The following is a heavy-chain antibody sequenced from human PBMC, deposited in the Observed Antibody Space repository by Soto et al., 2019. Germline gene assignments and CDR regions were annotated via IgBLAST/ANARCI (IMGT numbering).Heavy chain of an antibody. CDR2: ISAHNGNT. D-gene: IGHD1-26*01. Sequence: QVHLVQSGAEVKKPGASVKVSCKGSVYAFTTYGITWVRQAPGQGLEWRGWISAHNGNTNYAQKLQGRVTVTRDTSTSTAYMELRSLRSDDTAVYYCARGRYGDYWGQGALVTVSS. CDR1: VYAFTTYG. CDR3: ARGRYGDY. V-gene: IGHV1-18*01. J-gene: IGHJ4*02.